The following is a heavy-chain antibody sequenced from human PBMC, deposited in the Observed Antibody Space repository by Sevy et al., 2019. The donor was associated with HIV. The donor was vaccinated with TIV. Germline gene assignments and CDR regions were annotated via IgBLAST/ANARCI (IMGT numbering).Heavy chain of an antibody. CDR1: GFTFSTNS. CDR2: INSRSSTI. CDR3: ARGPSFLVVSDAPVDY. Sequence: GGSLRLSCVASGFTFSTNSMNWVRQAPGKGLEWVSHINSRSSTIHYADSVKGRFTIFRDNAQNSLYLQMNSLRGEDTAVYYCARGPSFLVVSDAPVDYWGQGTLVTVSS. D-gene: IGHD2-8*02. V-gene: IGHV3-48*01. J-gene: IGHJ4*02.